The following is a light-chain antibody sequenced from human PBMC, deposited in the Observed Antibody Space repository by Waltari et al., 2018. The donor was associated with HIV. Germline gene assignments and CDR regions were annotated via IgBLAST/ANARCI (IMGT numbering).Light chain of an antibody. V-gene: IGKV1-27*01. CDR2: AAS. Sequence: IQMTQSQSSLSASVGDRVTINCRAGPGICNYLAWYQQKPWKVPKVLIYAASTLQSGVPARFSVSGSGTDFTLTIIILQPEDVATYYCQKYNTVALTFGGGTKVEIK. CDR3: QKYNTVALT. J-gene: IGKJ4*01. CDR1: PGICNY.